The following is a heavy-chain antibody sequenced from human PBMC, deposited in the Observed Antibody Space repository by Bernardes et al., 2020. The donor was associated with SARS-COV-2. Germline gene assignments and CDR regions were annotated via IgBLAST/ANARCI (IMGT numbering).Heavy chain of an antibody. Sequence: LSLTCTVSGDSIRSSFWNWIRQPPGKGLEWIGNMYYSGSTDNNPSLKSRVTISIDTSKNQFSLKLSSVTAADTAVYYCARAQSYYDILSGYSMYNWFDPWGQGTLVTVSS. J-gene: IGHJ5*02. CDR1: GDSIRSSF. V-gene: IGHV4-59*01. D-gene: IGHD3-9*01. CDR2: MYYSGST. CDR3: ARAQSYYDILSGYSMYNWFDP.